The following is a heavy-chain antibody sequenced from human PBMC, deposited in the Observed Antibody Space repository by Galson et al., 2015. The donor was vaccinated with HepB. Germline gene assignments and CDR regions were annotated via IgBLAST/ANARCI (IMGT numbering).Heavy chain of an antibody. J-gene: IGHJ3*02. CDR3: ARGYTTYYDILTGWYDAFDI. D-gene: IGHD3-9*01. V-gene: IGHV4-59*01. Sequence: ETLSLTCTVSGGSISSYYWSWLRQPPGKGLEWIGYIYYSGSTNYNPSLKSRVTISVDTSKNQFSLKLSSVTAADTAVYYCARGYTTYYDILTGWYDAFDIWGQGTMVTVSS. CDR1: GGSISSYY. CDR2: IYYSGST.